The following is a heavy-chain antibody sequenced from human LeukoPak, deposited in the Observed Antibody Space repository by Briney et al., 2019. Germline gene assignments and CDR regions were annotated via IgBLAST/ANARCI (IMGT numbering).Heavy chain of an antibody. V-gene: IGHV3-66*02. J-gene: IGHJ6*03. CDR1: GFTVSSNY. Sequence: GGSLRLSCAASGFTVSSNYMSWVRQAPGKGLEWVSVIYSGGSTYYAGSVKGRFTISRDNSKNTLYLQMNSLRAEDTAVYYCARDIRTGTFYYYYYMDVWGKGTTVTVSS. D-gene: IGHD1-7*01. CDR3: ARDIRTGTFYYYYYMDV. CDR2: IYSGGST.